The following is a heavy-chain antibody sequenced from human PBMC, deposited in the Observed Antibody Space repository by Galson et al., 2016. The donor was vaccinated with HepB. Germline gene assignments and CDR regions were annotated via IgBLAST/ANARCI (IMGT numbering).Heavy chain of an antibody. CDR1: GFTVSNAW. D-gene: IGHD6-19*01. V-gene: IGHV3-15*01. J-gene: IGHJ4*02. Sequence: SLRLSCAASGFTVSNAWLSWVRQAPGKGLEWVGRIKSKTDGGTTDYAAAVKGRFSFSRDASKNTLYLQMNSLKAEGTAVYYCTTIQRYSSGWYFNYYFDLWGQGTLVTVSS. CDR3: TTIQRYSSGWYFNYYFDL. CDR2: IKSKTDGGTT.